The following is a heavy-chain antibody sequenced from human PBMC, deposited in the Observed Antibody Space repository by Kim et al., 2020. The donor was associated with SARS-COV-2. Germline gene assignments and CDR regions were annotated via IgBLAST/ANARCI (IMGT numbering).Heavy chain of an antibody. D-gene: IGHD1-26*01. CDR2: ISSSSSYI. Sequence: GGSLRLSCTASGFTFSTYNMNWVRQAPGRGLEWVSSISSSSSYIYYADSLKGRFTVSRDNAENSLYLQMNSLRPEDTAVYYCARARIYSGFYSSDFDYWGQGTLVTVSS. CDR3: ARARIYSGFYSSDFDY. J-gene: IGHJ4*02. CDR1: GFTFSTYN. V-gene: IGHV3-21*01.